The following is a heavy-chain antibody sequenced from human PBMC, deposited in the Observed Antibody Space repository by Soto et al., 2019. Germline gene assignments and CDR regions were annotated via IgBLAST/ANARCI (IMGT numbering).Heavy chain of an antibody. V-gene: IGHV3-33*01. D-gene: IGHD1-1*01. CDR1: GFTFSSYG. CDR2: IWYVGSNK. J-gene: IGHJ6*02. Sequence: QVQLVESGGGVVQPGRSLRLSCAASGFTFSSYGMHWVRQAPGKGLEWVAVIWYVGSNKYYADSVKGRFTISRDNSKNTLYLQMNSLRAEDTAVYYCARAPLALDWNDEGYYGMYVWGQGNTVTVSS. CDR3: ARAPLALDWNDEGYYGMYV.